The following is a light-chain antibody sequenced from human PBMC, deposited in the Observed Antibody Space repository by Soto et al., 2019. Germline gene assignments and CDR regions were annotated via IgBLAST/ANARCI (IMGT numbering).Light chain of an antibody. J-gene: IGKJ1*01. V-gene: IGKV3-20*01. CDR1: QSVSSSY. CDR2: GAS. Sequence: DIVLTQSPGTLSLSPGERATLSCRASQSVSSSYLAWYQQKPGQAPRLLIYGASSRATGIPDRFSGSGSGTDSTLTIRDVQPEDFAVYYCQQYGSPRTGGQATKVEIK. CDR3: QQYGSPRT.